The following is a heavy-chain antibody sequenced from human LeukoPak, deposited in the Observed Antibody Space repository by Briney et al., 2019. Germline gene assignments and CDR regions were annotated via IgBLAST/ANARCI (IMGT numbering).Heavy chain of an antibody. Sequence: GGSLRLSCAASGFTFSSYWMSWVRQAPGKGLEWVANIKQDGSEKYYVDSVKGRFTISRDNAKNSLYLQMNSLRAEDTAVFYCASSSLAARLDVFDLLGQGTMVTVSS. J-gene: IGHJ3*01. D-gene: IGHD6-6*01. CDR1: GFTFSSYW. CDR2: IKQDGSEK. CDR3: ASSSLAARLDVFDL. V-gene: IGHV3-7*01.